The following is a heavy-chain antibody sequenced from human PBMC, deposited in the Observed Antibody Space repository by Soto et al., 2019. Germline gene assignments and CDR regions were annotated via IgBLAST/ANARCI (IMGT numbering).Heavy chain of an antibody. CDR2: IYYSGTT. CDR1: GGSISSGDHY. V-gene: IGHV4-30-4*01. J-gene: IGHJ4*02. D-gene: IGHD3-22*01. CDR3: ATYFESSGPTFDF. Sequence: KPSETLSLTCTVSGGSISSGDHYWSWVRQPPGKGLEWIAYIYYSGTTYYNPSLKSRVTMSVDTSKNQFSLNLSSVTAADTAVYYCATYFESSGPTFDFWGQGTLVTVSS.